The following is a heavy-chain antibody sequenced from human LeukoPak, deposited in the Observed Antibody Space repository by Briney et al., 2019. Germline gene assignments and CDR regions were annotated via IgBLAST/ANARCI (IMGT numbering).Heavy chain of an antibody. V-gene: IGHV1-69*06. Sequence: ASVKVSCKASGGTFSSYAISWVRRAPGQGLEWMGGIIPIFGTANYAQKFQGRVTITADKSTSTAYMELSSLRSEDTAVYYCARGPLGAGYCSGGSCYSRFDPWGQGTLVTVSS. J-gene: IGHJ5*02. CDR1: GGTFSSYA. D-gene: IGHD2-15*01. CDR2: IIPIFGTA. CDR3: ARGPLGAGYCSGGSCYSRFDP.